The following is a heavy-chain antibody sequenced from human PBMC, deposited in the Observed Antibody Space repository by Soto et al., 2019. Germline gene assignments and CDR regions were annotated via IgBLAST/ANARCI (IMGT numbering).Heavy chain of an antibody. Sequence: PSQNLSLTCAISGDSVSSNSATWDWIRQSPSRGLEWLGRTYYRSKWSNDYAVSVKSRITITPDTSKNQFSLQLSSVTPEDTAVYYCAKLTGSGGKWGQGTLVTVSS. J-gene: IGHJ4*02. CDR3: AKLTGSGGK. V-gene: IGHV6-1*01. D-gene: IGHD3-9*01. CDR2: TYYRSKWSN. CDR1: GDSVSSNSAT.